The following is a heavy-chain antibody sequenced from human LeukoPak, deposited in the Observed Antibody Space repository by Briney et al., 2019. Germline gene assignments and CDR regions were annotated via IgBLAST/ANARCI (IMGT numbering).Heavy chain of an antibody. CDR2: ISGSGGST. J-gene: IGHJ5*02. CDR1: GFTFSAYS. CDR3: AKEPPPPLWFGELLPTYNWFDP. V-gene: IGHV3-23*01. Sequence: GGSLRLSCAASGFTFSAYSMNWVRQAPGKGLEWVSAISGSGGSTYYADSVKGRFTISRDNSKNTLYLQMNSLRAEDTAVYYCAKEPPPPLWFGELLPTYNWFDPWGQGTLVTVSS. D-gene: IGHD3-10*01.